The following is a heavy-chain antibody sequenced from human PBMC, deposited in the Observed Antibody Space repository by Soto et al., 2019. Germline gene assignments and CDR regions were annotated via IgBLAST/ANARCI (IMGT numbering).Heavy chain of an antibody. V-gene: IGHV3-33*01. D-gene: IGHD3-10*01. Sequence: QVQLVESGGGVVQLGMSLSLSCATSGFSFSSHAILWVRQAACKGLEWVAQSWSDGRNRYYPDSMSGRFTISRDLAKNAAILQMNSMSAEDTSVNYCARHGQNSAPYAFNVWGQGTLVIVS. CDR3: ARHGQNSAPYAFNV. CDR2: SWSDGRNR. CDR1: GFSFSSHA. J-gene: IGHJ3*01.